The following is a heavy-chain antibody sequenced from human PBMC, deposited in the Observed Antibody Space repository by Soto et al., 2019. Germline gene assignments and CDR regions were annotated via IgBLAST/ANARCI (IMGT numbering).Heavy chain of an antibody. D-gene: IGHD1-1*01. CDR2: IYHSGST. CDR3: ARVATGTSKFDY. V-gene: IGHV4-4*02. CDR1: GGPISTSNW. J-gene: IGHJ4*02. Sequence: SETLSLTCAVSGGPISTSNWWSWVRQPPGKGLEWIGEIYHSGSTNYNPSLKSRVTISVDKSKNQFSLNLTSVTAADTAVYYCARVATGTSKFDYWGQGTLVTVSS.